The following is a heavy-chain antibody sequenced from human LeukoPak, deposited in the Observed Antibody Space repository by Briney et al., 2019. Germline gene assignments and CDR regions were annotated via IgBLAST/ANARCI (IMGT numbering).Heavy chain of an antibody. CDR2: IYTSGST. V-gene: IGHV4-61*02. Sequence: SETLSLTCTVSGGSISSGSYYWSWIRQPAGKGLEWIGRIYTSGSTNYNPSLKSRVTISVDTSKNQFSLKLSSVTAADTAVYYCARDGHSGSYAFDYWGQGTLVTVSS. D-gene: IGHD1-26*01. CDR3: ARDGHSGSYAFDY. CDR1: GGSISSGSYY. J-gene: IGHJ4*02.